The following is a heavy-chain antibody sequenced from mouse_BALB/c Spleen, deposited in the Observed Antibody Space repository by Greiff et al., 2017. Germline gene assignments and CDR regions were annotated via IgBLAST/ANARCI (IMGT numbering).Heavy chain of an antibody. D-gene: IGHD1-1*01. J-gene: IGHJ1*01. CDR3: ARRGTTVVAHWYFDV. V-gene: IGHV1S81*02. CDR1: GYTFTSYW. Sequence: VQLQQAGAELVKPGASVKLSCKASGYTFTSYWMHWVKQRPGQGLEWIGEINPSNGRTNYNEKFKSKATLTVDKSSSTAYMQLSSLTSEDSAVYYCARRGTTVVAHWYFDVWGAGTTVTVSS. CDR2: INPSNGRT.